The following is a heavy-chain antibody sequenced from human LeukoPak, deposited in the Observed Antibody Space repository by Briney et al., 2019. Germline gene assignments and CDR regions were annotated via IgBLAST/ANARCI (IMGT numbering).Heavy chain of an antibody. D-gene: IGHD1-26*01. CDR3: VRWIASGSGIYWYFDV. Sequence: GGSLRLSCTASGFTFFTYSMNWVRQAPGKGLEWVSSISGDSRYIYYADSLEGRFTISRDNAKNSVFLQMNSLRLEDTAVYYCVRWIASGSGIYWYFDVWGRGTLVTVSS. CDR2: ISGDSRYI. V-gene: IGHV3-21*06. J-gene: IGHJ2*01. CDR1: GFTFFTYS.